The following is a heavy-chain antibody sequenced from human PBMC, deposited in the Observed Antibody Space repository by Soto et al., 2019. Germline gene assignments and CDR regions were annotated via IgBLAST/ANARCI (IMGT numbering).Heavy chain of an antibody. CDR2: MKEEATEK. V-gene: IGHV3-7*01. CDR3: AGGGVYDSGRYHY. J-gene: IGHJ4*02. D-gene: IGHD6-25*01. CDR1: GFPFMTYW. Sequence: EVRLVESGGGLVQPGESLKLSCEASGFPFMTYWMSWVRQAPGKGLEWVAHMKEEATEKYLDSVKGRFIISRDNAKNSLYLQMNSLRGYDTAVYYCAGGGVYDSGRYHYWGQGTLVTVSS.